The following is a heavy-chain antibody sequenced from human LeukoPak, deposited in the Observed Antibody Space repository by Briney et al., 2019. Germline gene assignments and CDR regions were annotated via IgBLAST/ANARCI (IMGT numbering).Heavy chain of an antibody. V-gene: IGHV3-23*01. Sequence: GGSLRLSCAASGFTFGRFAMTWVRQAPGKGLESVALFSGSGGTTYYADSVKGRFTISRDNSKNTVYLEMNGLRAEDTAVYYCAKGTFGNSWYHWFDPWGQGTPVTVSS. D-gene: IGHD6-13*01. CDR1: GFTFGRFA. CDR2: FSGSGGTT. CDR3: AKGTFGNSWYHWFDP. J-gene: IGHJ5*02.